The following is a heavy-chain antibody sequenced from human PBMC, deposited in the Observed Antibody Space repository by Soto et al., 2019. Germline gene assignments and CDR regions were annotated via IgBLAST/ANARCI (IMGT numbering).Heavy chain of an antibody. CDR1: GFTFSSYA. V-gene: IGHV3-23*01. D-gene: IGHD3-22*01. CDR3: AKGDYYDSSGYLSY. J-gene: IGHJ4*02. Sequence: GGSLRLSCAASGFTFSSYAMSWVRQAPGKGLEWVSAISGSGVSTYYADSVKGRFTISRDNSKNTLYLQMNRLRAEDTAVYYCAKGDYYDSSGYLSYWGQGNLVTVSS. CDR2: ISGSGVST.